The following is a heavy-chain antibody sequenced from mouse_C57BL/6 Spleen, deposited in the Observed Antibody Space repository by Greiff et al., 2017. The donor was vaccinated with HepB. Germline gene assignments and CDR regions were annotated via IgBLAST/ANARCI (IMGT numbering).Heavy chain of an antibody. CDR3: TRFTTGRGVYYFDY. CDR1: GYTFTDYE. CDR2: IDPETGGT. J-gene: IGHJ2*01. V-gene: IGHV1-15*01. D-gene: IGHD1-1*01. Sequence: QVQLQQSGAELVRPGASVTLSCKASGYTFTDYEMHWVKQTPVHGLEWIGAIDPETGGTAYNQKFKGKAILTADKSSSTAYMELRSLTSEDSAVYYCTRFTTGRGVYYFDYWGQGTTLTVSS.